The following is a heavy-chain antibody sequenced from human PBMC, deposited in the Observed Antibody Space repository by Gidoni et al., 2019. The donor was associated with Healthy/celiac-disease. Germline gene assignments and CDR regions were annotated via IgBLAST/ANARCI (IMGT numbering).Heavy chain of an antibody. CDR2: ISSSSSYI. J-gene: IGHJ4*02. D-gene: IGHD3-22*01. V-gene: IGHV3-21*01. CDR3: ARGPTYYYDSSGYIGVY. CDR1: GFTFRSDS. Sequence: EVQLVVSGGGLVKPGGSLRLSCAASGFTFRSDSMYWVRQAPGKGLEWVSSISSSSSYIYYADSVKSRFTISRDNAKNSLYLQKNSLRDKDTAVYYCARGPTYYYDSSGYIGVYWGQGTLVTVSS.